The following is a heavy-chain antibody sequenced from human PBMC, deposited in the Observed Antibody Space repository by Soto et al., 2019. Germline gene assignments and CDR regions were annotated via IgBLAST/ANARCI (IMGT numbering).Heavy chain of an antibody. CDR3: VKDIHFLGIWYFDL. V-gene: IGHV3-30*18. J-gene: IGHJ2*01. D-gene: IGHD3-16*01. CDR2: ISYDGTNT. CDR1: GFTFSSFG. Sequence: EQLAQSGGGVVQAGRSLRLSCEASGFTFSSFGMHWVRQAPGKGLEWVAMISYDGTNTQFADSVKVRFTVSRDNSKKNVYLQMESLRPEDTAIYYCVKDIHFLGIWYFDLWGRGSLVAVSS.